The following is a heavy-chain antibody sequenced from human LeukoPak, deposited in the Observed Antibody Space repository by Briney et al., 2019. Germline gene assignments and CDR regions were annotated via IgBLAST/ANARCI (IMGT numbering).Heavy chain of an antibody. D-gene: IGHD3-10*01. CDR3: ARGRGFGEPL. Sequence: HPGGSLRLSCVASGFTFSSYWMHWVRQDPRKGLVWVSRINGDGRNINYADSVRGRFTISRDSAKNSLYLQMNSLRAEDTAVYYCARGRGFGEPLGGQGTLVTVSS. J-gene: IGHJ4*02. CDR2: INGDGRNI. CDR1: GFTFSSYW. V-gene: IGHV3-74*01.